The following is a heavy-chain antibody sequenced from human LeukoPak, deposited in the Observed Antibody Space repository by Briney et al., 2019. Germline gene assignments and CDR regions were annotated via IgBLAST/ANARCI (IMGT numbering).Heavy chain of an antibody. Sequence: PSETLSLTCTVSGGSISSYYWSWIRQPPGKGLEWIGYIYYSGSTNYNPSLKTRVTISVDTSKNQFSLKLSSANAPDTAVYYCARQGGGFWYFDLWRRGRNVTDSS. CDR2: IYYSGST. V-gene: IGHV4-59*08. D-gene: IGHD6-25*01. CDR3: ARQGGGFWYFDL. CDR1: GGSISSYY. J-gene: IGHJ2*01.